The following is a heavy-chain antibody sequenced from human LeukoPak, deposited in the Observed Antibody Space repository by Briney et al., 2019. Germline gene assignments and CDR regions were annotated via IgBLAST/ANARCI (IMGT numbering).Heavy chain of an antibody. V-gene: IGHV3-23*01. J-gene: IGHJ4*02. Sequence: GGSLRLSCAASGFTFSSYAMSWVRQAPGKGLEWVSAISGSGGSTYYADSVKGRFTISRDNSKNTLYLQMSSLRAEDTAVYYCAKDRYGGVGGYDFSYWGQGTLVTVSS. CDR2: ISGSGGST. CDR1: GFTFSSYA. CDR3: AKDRYGGVGGYDFSY. D-gene: IGHD5-12*01.